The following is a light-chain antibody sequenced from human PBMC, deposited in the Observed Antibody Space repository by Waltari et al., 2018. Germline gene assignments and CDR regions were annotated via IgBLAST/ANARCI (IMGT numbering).Light chain of an antibody. V-gene: IGKV1-39*01. CDR1: QSISSY. CDR2: AAS. CDR3: QQSYSTPRALT. Sequence: DIQMTQSPSSLSASVGDRVTITCRPSQSISSYLNWYQQKPGKAPKLLIYAASSLQSGVPSRFSGSGSGTDFTLTISSLQPEDFATYYCQQSYSTPRALTFGGGTKVEIK. J-gene: IGKJ4*01.